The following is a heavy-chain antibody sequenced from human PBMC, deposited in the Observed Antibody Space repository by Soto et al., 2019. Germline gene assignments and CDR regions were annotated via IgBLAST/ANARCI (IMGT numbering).Heavy chain of an antibody. V-gene: IGHV1-69*06. J-gene: IGHJ1*01. Sequence: QVQVVQSGAEVKKPGSSVKISCKASGRIFSSFPTSWVRQVPGQALEWMGGVISASGSVTYAPKFQGRVTITAVNSAGIGYMELTSLTSEDTAIYYCARVGSRDAYNYVLDHWGPGTMVTVSS. D-gene: IGHD5-18*01. CDR1: GRIFSSFP. CDR3: ARVGSRDAYNYVLDH. CDR2: VISASGSV.